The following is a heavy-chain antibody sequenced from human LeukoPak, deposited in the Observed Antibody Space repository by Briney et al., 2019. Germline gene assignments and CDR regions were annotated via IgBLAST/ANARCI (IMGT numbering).Heavy chain of an antibody. CDR3: AKESGALGAPLYDY. Sequence: QLGGSLRLSCGASGFIFRNYAMSWVRQAPGEGLEWVSGISANGGGTYYADSVKGRFTISRDNSKNMLYLQMNSLRAEDTAVYYCAKESGALGAPLYDYWGQGTLVTGSS. D-gene: IGHD4/OR15-4a*01. V-gene: IGHV3-23*01. CDR2: ISANGGGT. J-gene: IGHJ4*02. CDR1: GFIFRNYA.